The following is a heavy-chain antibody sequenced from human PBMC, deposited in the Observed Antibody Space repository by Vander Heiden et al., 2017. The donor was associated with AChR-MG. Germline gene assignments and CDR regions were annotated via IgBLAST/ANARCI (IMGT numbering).Heavy chain of an antibody. CDR1: GGSFSGYY. CDR3: ARDGYYYYGSGSYFSWFDP. V-gene: IGHV4-34*01. D-gene: IGHD3-10*01. CDR2: INHSGST. J-gene: IGHJ5*02. Sequence: QVQLQQWGAGLLKPSETLSLTCAVYGGSFSGYYGSGVRQPPGKGLEWIGEINHSGSTNYNPSLKSRVTISVDTSKNQFSLKLSSVTAADTAVYYCARDGYYYYGSGSYFSWFDPWGQGTLVTVSS.